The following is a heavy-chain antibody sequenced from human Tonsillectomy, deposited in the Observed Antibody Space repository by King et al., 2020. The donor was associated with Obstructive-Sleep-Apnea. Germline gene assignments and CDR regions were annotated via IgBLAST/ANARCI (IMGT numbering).Heavy chain of an antibody. D-gene: IGHD1-26*01. CDR1: GFTFDDYA. CDR3: AKGPISGNYYGGSFDY. Sequence: QLVQSGGGLVQPGRSLRLSCAASGFTFDDYAMHWVRQAPGKGLEWVSGISWNSGSIDYADSVKGRFTISRDNAKNSLYLQMNSLRAEDTALYYCAKGPISGNYYGGSFDYWGQGTLVTVSS. V-gene: IGHV3-9*01. J-gene: IGHJ4*02. CDR2: ISWNSGSI.